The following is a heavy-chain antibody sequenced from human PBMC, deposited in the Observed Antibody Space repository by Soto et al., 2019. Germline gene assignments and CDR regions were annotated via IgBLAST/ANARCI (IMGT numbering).Heavy chain of an antibody. CDR1: GYSFSSYW. D-gene: IGHD2-15*01. J-gene: IGHJ3*02. CDR3: ARNGGRGMKDAFDI. CDR2: IYPGDSDT. V-gene: IGHV5-51*01. Sequence: PXESLKISRKGSGYSFSSYWIGWVRQMPGKGLEWMGIIYPGDSDTRYSPSFQGLVTISADKYITAAYLQWSSLKASDTAMYYCARNGGRGMKDAFDIWGQGTMVTVPS.